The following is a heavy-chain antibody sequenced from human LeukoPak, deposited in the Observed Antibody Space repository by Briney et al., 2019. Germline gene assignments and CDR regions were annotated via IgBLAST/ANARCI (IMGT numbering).Heavy chain of an antibody. V-gene: IGHV1-2*02. J-gene: IGHJ3*02. CDR3: ASVTEVGTIPADI. Sequence: ASVKVSCEASGYTFTGYYMHWVRQAPGQGLEWMGWINPNSGGTNYAQKFQGRVTMTRDTSISTAYMELSRLRSDDTAGYYCASVTEVGTIPADIWGQGTMVTVSS. D-gene: IGHD5-12*01. CDR2: INPNSGGT. CDR1: GYTFTGYY.